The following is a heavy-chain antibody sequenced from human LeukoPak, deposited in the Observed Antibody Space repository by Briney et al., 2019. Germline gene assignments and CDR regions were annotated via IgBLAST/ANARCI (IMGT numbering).Heavy chain of an antibody. Sequence: ASVKVSCKASGYTFISYDINWVRQATGQGLEWMGWMNPNSGNTGYAQKFQGRVTMTRNTSISTAYMELSSLRSEDTAVYYCARGRVRLYYYDSSGYTDYWGQGTLVTVSS. V-gene: IGHV1-8*01. CDR3: ARGRVRLYYYDSSGYTDY. D-gene: IGHD3-22*01. CDR1: GYTFISYD. J-gene: IGHJ4*02. CDR2: MNPNSGNT.